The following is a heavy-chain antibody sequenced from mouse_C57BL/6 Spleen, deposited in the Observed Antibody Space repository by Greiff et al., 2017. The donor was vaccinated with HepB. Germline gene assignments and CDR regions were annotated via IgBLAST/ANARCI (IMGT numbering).Heavy chain of an antibody. Sequence: VQLQQSGPGLVQPSQSLSITCTVSGFSLTSYGVHWVRQSPGKGLEWLGVIWSGGSTDYNAAFISRLSIRKDNSKSQVFFKMNSLQADDTAIYYCARKGVYYYGSSYYAMDYWGQGTSVTVSS. CDR3: ARKGVYYYGSSYYAMDY. CDR2: IWSGGST. J-gene: IGHJ4*01. CDR1: GFSLTSYG. D-gene: IGHD1-1*01. V-gene: IGHV2-2*01.